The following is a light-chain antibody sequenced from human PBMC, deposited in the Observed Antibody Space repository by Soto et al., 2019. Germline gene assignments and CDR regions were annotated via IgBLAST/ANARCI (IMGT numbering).Light chain of an antibody. Sequence: QSVLTQPPSASETPGQRVTISCSGSDSNIGSNSVYWYQQLPGTAPRLLISSYYQRPSGVPDRFSGSKSGTSASLVISGLRSEDEGAYYCAAWDDSLSGPVFGGGTKLTVL. CDR3: AAWDDSLSGPV. J-gene: IGLJ2*01. CDR2: SYY. CDR1: DSNIGSNS. V-gene: IGLV1-47*02.